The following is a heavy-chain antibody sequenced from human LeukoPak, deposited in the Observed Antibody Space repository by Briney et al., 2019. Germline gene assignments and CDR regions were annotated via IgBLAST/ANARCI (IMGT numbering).Heavy chain of an antibody. V-gene: IGHV1-8*01. CDR2: MNPNSGNT. D-gene: IGHD4-11*01. CDR3: ASMAGSYSNYEADFDY. J-gene: IGHJ4*02. Sequence: RASVKVSCKASGYTFTSYDINWLRQATGQGLEWMGWMNPNSGNTGYAQKFQGRVTMTRNTSISTAYMELSRLRSDDTAVYYCASMAGSYSNYEADFDYWGQGTLVTVSS. CDR1: GYTFTSYD.